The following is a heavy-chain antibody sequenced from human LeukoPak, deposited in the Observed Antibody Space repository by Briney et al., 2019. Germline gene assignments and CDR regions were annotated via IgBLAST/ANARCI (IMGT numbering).Heavy chain of an antibody. CDR2: IKCDGSTT. J-gene: IGHJ4*02. CDR3: TRDYGAALEF. CDR1: GFTFSSYW. V-gene: IGHV3-74*01. D-gene: IGHD4/OR15-4a*01. Sequence: PGGSLRLSCAGSGFTFSSYWMHWVRQAPGKGLVWVSRIKCDGSTTTYADSVKGRFTISRDNAKNTLYLQMNSLRSDDTAVYYCTRDYGAALEFRGQGTLVIVSS.